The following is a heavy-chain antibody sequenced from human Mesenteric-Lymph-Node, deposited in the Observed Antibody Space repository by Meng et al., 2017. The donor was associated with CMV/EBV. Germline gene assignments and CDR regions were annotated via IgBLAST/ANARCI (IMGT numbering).Heavy chain of an antibody. Sequence: GGSLRLSCAASGFSFSSYTMHWVRQAPGKGLEWVAVVSYDGSNTNYADSVRGRFTISRDNSKNTLYLEMNSLTAEDTAVYYCARPGYYDSSGYAPFDYWGQGTLVTVSS. CDR2: VSYDGSNT. D-gene: IGHD3-22*01. CDR1: GFSFSSYT. J-gene: IGHJ4*02. V-gene: IGHV3-30*04. CDR3: ARPGYYDSSGYAPFDY.